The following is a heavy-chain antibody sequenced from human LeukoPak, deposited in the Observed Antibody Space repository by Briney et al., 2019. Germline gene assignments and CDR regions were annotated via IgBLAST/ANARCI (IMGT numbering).Heavy chain of an antibody. V-gene: IGHV1-18*01. J-gene: IGHJ4*02. Sequence: ASVKVSCKASGYTFTSYGISWVRQAPGLGLEWMGWISAYNGNTNYAQKLQGRVTMTTDTSTSTAYMELRSLRSDDTAVYYCAREGDYCSSTSCYFGYWGQGTLVTVSS. CDR2: ISAYNGNT. CDR3: AREGDYCSSTSCYFGY. D-gene: IGHD2-2*01. CDR1: GYTFTSYG.